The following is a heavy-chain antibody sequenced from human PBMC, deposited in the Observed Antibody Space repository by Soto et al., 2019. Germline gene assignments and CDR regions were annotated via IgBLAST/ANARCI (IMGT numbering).Heavy chain of an antibody. CDR3: VRGTHHNTHFYMDV. J-gene: IGHJ6*03. Sequence: EVQLVESGGGLVQPGGSLRLSCAASGFTFTDHYMDWVRQAPGKGLEWIGRIRIKPRGYTTEYAASVTGRFTISRDDSQKSVYLQMNSLKTEDTAMYFCVRGTHHNTHFYMDVWGNGIMVTVSS. V-gene: IGHV3-72*01. CDR1: GFTFTDHY. CDR2: IRIKPRGYTT. D-gene: IGHD1-1*01.